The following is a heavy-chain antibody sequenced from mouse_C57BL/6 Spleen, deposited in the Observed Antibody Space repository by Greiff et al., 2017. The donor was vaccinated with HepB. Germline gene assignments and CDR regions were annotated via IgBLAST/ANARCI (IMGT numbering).Heavy chain of an antibody. CDR3: ATVYYDYAGDYYAMDY. D-gene: IGHD2-4*01. CDR1: GYTFTSYW. V-gene: IGHV1-52*01. CDR2: IDPSDSET. Sequence: QVQLQQPGAELVRPGSSVKLSCKASGYTFTSYWMHWVKQRPIQGLEWIGNIDPSDSETHSNQKFKDKATLTVDKYSSTAYMQLSSLTSEDSAVYYCATVYYDYAGDYYAMDYWGQGTSVTVSS. J-gene: IGHJ4*01.